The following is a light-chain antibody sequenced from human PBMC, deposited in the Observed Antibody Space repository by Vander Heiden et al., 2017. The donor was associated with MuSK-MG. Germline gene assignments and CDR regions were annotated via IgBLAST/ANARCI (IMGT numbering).Light chain of an antibody. J-gene: IGKJ5*01. CDR2: AAS. CDR1: QSISSY. CDR3: QQSYCTPSIT. V-gene: IGKV1-39*01. Sequence: DIQMTQSPSSLSASVGDRVTITCRASQSISSYLNWYQQKPGKAPKLLIYAASSLQSGVPSRFSGSGYGTDFTLTISSRQPEDFAPYYCQQSYCTPSITFGQGTRLEIK.